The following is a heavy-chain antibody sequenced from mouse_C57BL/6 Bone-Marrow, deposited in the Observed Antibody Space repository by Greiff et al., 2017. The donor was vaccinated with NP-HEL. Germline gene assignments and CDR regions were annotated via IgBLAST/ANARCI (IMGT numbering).Heavy chain of an antibody. CDR3: TREERRYWYFDV. V-gene: IGHV1-15*01. Sequence: QVHVKQSGAELVRPGASVTLSCKASGYTFTDYEMHWVKQTPVHGLEWIGAIDPETGGTAYNQKFKGKAILTADKSSSTAYMELRSLTSEDSAVYYCTREERRYWYFDVWGTGTTVTVSS. CDR2: IDPETGGT. CDR1: GYTFTDYE. J-gene: IGHJ1*03.